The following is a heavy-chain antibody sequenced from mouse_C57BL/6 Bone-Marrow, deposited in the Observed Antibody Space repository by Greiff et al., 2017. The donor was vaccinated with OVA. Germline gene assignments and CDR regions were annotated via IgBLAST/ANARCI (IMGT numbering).Heavy chain of an antibody. CDR3: ARGYYGSSYPSWFAY. J-gene: IGHJ3*01. V-gene: IGHV1-81*01. Sequence: SGAELARPGASVKLSCKASGYTFTSYGISWVKQRTGQGLEWIGEIYPRSGNTYYNEKFKGKATLTADKSSSTAYMELRSLTSEDSAVYFCARGYYGSSYPSWFAYWGQGTLVTVSA. CDR2: IYPRSGNT. CDR1: GYTFTSYG. D-gene: IGHD1-1*01.